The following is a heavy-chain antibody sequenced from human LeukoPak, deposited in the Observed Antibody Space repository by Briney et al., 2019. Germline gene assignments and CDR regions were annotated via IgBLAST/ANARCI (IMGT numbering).Heavy chain of an antibody. CDR1: GFTFSSYV. Sequence: GGSLRLSWAASGFTFSSYVRCWVRQIPGQGLGWVSVISGGGDSTNHADSVKGRFTISRDNSKNTVYLQMNRLRAEDTAVYYCAKKVAGRNPFDYWGQGTLVTVSS. CDR2: ISGGGDST. CDR3: AKKVAGRNPFDY. D-gene: IGHD6-19*01. V-gene: IGHV3-23*01. J-gene: IGHJ4*02.